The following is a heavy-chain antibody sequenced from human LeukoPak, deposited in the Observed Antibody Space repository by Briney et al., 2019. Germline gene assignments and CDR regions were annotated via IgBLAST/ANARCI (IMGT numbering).Heavy chain of an antibody. CDR3: ESSIAAAGTGIDY. J-gene: IGHJ4*02. Sequence: SETLSLTCAVYGGSFSGYYWSWIRQPPGKGLEWTGEINHSGSTNYNPSLKSRVTISVDTSKNQFSLKLSSVTAADTAVYYCESSIAAAGTGIDYWGQGTLVTVSS. CDR2: INHSGST. V-gene: IGHV4-34*01. D-gene: IGHD6-13*01. CDR1: GGSFSGYY.